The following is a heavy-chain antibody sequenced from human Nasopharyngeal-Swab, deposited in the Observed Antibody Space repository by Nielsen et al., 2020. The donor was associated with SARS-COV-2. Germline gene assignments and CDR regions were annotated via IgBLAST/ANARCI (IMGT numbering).Heavy chain of an antibody. CDR2: IYYSGST. J-gene: IGHJ5*02. Sequence: SETLSLTCTISGGSMYTYYWSWIRQTPGKGLEWIGYIYYSGSTNYNPSLKSRVTISVDTSKNQFSLKLSSVTAADTAVYYCARGFDPWGQGTLVTVSS. CDR3: ARGFDP. CDR1: GGSMYTYY. V-gene: IGHV4-59*01.